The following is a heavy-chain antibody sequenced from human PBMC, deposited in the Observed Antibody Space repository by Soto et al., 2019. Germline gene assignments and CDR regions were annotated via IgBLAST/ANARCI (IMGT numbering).Heavy chain of an antibody. CDR2: IYWDDDK. CDR1: GFSLSTSGVG. J-gene: IGHJ6*02. V-gene: IGHV2-5*02. Sequence: QITLKESGPTLVKPTQTLTLTCTFSGFSLSTSGVGVAWIRQPPGKALEWLAVIYWDDDKRYSPSLKSRLTITKHPSHIHVLMTMPHVHPVYAAAYHCARCCSGAGCYPYYYFRMYVWGPGPTVTFSS. CDR3: ARCCSGAGCYPYYYFRMYV. D-gene: IGHD2-15*01.